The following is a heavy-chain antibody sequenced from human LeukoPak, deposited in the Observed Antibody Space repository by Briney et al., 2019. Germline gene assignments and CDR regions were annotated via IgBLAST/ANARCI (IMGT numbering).Heavy chain of an antibody. CDR2: IYYSGST. J-gene: IGHJ3*02. D-gene: IGHD2-2*01. Sequence: PSETLSLTCTVSGGSISSSSYYWGWIRQPPGKGLEWIGSIYYSGSTYYNPSLKSRVTISVDTSKNQFSLKLSSVTAADTAVYYCAKGGYCSSTSCYRDDAFDIWGQGTMVTASS. CDR1: GGSISSSSYY. V-gene: IGHV4-39*01. CDR3: AKGGYCSSTSCYRDDAFDI.